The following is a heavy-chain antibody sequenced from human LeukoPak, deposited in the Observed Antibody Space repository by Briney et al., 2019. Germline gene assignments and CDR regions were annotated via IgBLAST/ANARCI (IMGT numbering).Heavy chain of an antibody. Sequence: GRSLRLSCAASGFTSSGYAMHWVRQAPGKGREWVAVISYDGSNEYYADSVKGRFTISRDNSKNTLYLQMNSLSVEDTAVYYCARVGYYASGPFSYFDYWGQGTLVTVSS. CDR3: ARVGYYASGPFSYFDY. CDR2: ISYDGSNE. J-gene: IGHJ4*02. V-gene: IGHV3-30-3*01. D-gene: IGHD3-10*01. CDR1: GFTSSGYA.